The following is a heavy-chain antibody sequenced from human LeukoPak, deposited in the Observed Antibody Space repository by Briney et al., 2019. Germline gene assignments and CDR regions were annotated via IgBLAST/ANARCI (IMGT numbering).Heavy chain of an antibody. D-gene: IGHD1-26*01. CDR2: ITSSSTYI. CDR3: ARDPYSGGYGDYYYYYMDL. Sequence: GGSLRLSCAASGFTFSTYNMNWVRQAPGKGLEGVSSITSSSTYIYYADSVKGGFTISRDNAKNSLYLQMNSLRAEDTAVYYCARDPYSGGYGDYYYYYMDLWGQGTTVTISS. CDR1: GFTFSTYN. V-gene: IGHV3-21*01. J-gene: IGHJ6*03.